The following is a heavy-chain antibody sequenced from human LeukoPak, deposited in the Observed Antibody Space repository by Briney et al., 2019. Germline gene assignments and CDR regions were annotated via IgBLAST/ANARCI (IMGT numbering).Heavy chain of an antibody. Sequence: SETLSLTCAVSGGSISSGGYSWSWIRQPPGKGLEWIGYIYHSGSTYYNPSLKSRVTISVDRSKNQFSLKLSSVTAADTAVYYCARRLLWFARDVWGQGTTVTVSS. D-gene: IGHD3-10*01. J-gene: IGHJ6*02. CDR2: IYHSGST. CDR1: GGSISSGGYS. V-gene: IGHV4-30-2*01. CDR3: ARRLLWFARDV.